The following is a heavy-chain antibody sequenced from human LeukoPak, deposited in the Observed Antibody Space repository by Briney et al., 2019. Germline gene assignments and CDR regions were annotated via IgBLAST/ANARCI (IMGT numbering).Heavy chain of an antibody. CDR3: ARDRLQWEVLYTFDI. J-gene: IGHJ3*02. Sequence: ASVKVSCKASGYTFTAYYIHWVRQAPGQGLEWMGWINPNSGGTNFPQKFQGRVTMTRDTSISTAYMELSRLTSDDTAVYYCARDRLQWEVLYTFDIWGQGTMVTVSS. CDR2: INPNSGGT. CDR1: GYTFTAYY. D-gene: IGHD1-26*01. V-gene: IGHV1-2*02.